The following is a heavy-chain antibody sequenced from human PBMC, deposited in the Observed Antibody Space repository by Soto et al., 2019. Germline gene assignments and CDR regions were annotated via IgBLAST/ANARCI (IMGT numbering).Heavy chain of an antibody. CDR1: GFTFSSYG. CDR3: AKEQQLVPYKPTPFDY. CDR2: ISYDGSNK. D-gene: IGHD6-13*01. V-gene: IGHV3-30*18. J-gene: IGHJ4*02. Sequence: PGGSLRLSCAASGFTFSSYGMHWVRQAPGKGLEWVAVISYDGSNKYYADSVKGRFTISRDNSKNTLYLQMNSLRAEDTAVYYCAKEQQLVPYKPTPFDYWGQGTLVTVSS.